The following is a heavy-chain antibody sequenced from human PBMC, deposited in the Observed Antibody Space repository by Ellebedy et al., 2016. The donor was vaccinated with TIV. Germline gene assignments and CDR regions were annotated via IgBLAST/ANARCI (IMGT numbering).Heavy chain of an antibody. Sequence: SETLSLTXAVYGGSFSGYYWSWIRQPPGKGLEWIGYIYYSGSTNYNPSLKSRVTISVDTSKNQFSLKLSSVTAADTAVYYCARGVITIFGTPDYYYYMDVWGKGTTVTVSS. D-gene: IGHD3-3*01. CDR3: ARGVITIFGTPDYYYYMDV. CDR1: GGSFSGYY. J-gene: IGHJ6*03. CDR2: IYYSGST. V-gene: IGHV4-59*13.